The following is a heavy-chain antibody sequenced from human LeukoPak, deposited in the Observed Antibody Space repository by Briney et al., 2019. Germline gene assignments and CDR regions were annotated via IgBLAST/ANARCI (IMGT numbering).Heavy chain of an antibody. J-gene: IGHJ4*02. CDR2: ISSSSSTI. V-gene: IGHV3-48*01. D-gene: IGHD2-2*01. CDR3: ARDYCRSTSCRFDY. Sequence: GGSLRLSCAASGFTFSSYSMNWVRQAPGKGLEWVSYISSSSSTIYYADSVKGRFTISRDNAKNSLYLQMNSLRAEDTAVYHCARDYCRSTSCRFDYWGQGTLVTVSS. CDR1: GFTFSSYS.